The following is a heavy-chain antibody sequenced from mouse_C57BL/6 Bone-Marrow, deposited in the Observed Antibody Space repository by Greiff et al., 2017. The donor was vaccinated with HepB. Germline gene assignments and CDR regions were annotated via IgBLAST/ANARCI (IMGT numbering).Heavy chain of an antibody. D-gene: IGHD1-1*01. CDR1: GYTFTDYY. CDR3: ARSNYYGSSYLYYAMDY. J-gene: IGHJ4*01. V-gene: IGHV1-75*01. Sequence: QVQLQQSGPELVKPGASVKISCKASGYTFTDYYINWVTQRPGQGLEWIGWIFPGSGSTYYNEKFKGKATLTVDKSSSTAYMLLSSLTSEDSAVYFCARSNYYGSSYLYYAMDYWGQGTSVTVSS. CDR2: IFPGSGST.